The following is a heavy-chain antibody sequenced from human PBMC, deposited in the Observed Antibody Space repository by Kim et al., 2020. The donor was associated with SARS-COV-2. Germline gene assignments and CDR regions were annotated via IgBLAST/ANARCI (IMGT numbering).Heavy chain of an antibody. D-gene: IGHD6-19*01. CDR3: TRHRSGHNDNWFDP. Sequence: ASVKVSCKASGYTFTGYDLNWVRQATGQGLEWLGWMNPNSGNTGYADKFRDRISMTREISTSTAYMELSSLTPEDTAVYYCTRHRSGHNDNWFDPWGQGTLVTVSS. V-gene: IGHV1-8*01. J-gene: IGHJ5*02. CDR1: GYTFTGYD. CDR2: MNPNSGNT.